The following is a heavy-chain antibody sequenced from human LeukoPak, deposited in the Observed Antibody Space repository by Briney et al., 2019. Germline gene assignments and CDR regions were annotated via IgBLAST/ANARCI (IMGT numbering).Heavy chain of an antibody. CDR3: ARKVGIRGDYYFDY. Sequence: GGSLRLSCAASGFTFGSYAMHWVRQAPGKGLEWVAVISYDGSNKYYADSVKGRFTISRDNAKNSLYLQMNSLRAEDTAVYYCARKVGIRGDYYFDYWGQGTLVTVSS. V-gene: IGHV3-30-3*01. D-gene: IGHD3-10*01. CDR1: GFTFGSYA. CDR2: ISYDGSNK. J-gene: IGHJ4*02.